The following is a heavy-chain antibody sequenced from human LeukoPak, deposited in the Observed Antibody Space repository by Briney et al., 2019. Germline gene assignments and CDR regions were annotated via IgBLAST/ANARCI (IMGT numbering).Heavy chain of an antibody. J-gene: IGHJ4*02. CDR2: IRGSGGDT. V-gene: IGHV3-23*01. Sequence: PGGSLRLSCAASGFTLSSYGMRGARQASGKGLEWVSAIRGSGGDTYSADSVKGRFTISRDNYKNTLSLQMNSLRAEDTAVYYCASQGIVVVTNYFDYWGQGTLVTVSS. D-gene: IGHD2-21*02. CDR3: ASQGIVVVTNYFDY. CDR1: GFTLSSYG.